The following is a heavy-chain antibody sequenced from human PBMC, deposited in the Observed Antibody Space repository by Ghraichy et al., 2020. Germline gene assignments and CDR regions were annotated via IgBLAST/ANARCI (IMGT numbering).Heavy chain of an antibody. D-gene: IGHD3-10*01. CDR2: YNHIGGI. CDR3: VTSKWFGIFPDY. V-gene: IGHV4-34*01. Sequence: ESLNISCAVYGVSFNDHYWTWIRQSPGKGLEWIGEYNHIGGIKYNPSLSGRVSISLDTYNREVSLKVSPVSDADTAVYYCVTSKWFGIFPDYWGQGTLVTVSS. CDR1: GVSFNDHY. J-gene: IGHJ4*02.